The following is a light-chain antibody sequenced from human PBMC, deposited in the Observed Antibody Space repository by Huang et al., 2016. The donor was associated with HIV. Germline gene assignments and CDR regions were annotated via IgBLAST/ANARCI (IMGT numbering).Light chain of an antibody. CDR3: QQYGTSPPSLT. CDR1: QSVSGTY. CDR2: GTS. J-gene: IGKJ4*01. Sequence: EIVLTQSPGTLSLSPGGRATLSCRASQSVSGTYLAWYQQKPGQAPRLLIYGTSIRDTGIPDRFSGSGSATDCTRTISRLEPEDFAVYYCQQYGTSPPSLTFGGGTKVEIK. V-gene: IGKV3-20*01.